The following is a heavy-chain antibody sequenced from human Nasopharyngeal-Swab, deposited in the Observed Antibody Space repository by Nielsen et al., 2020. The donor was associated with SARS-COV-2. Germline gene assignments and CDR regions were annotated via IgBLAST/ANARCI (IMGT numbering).Heavy chain of an antibody. D-gene: IGHD2-15*01. CDR2: IYYSGST. V-gene: IGHV4-61*01. Sequence: GSLRLSCTVSGGSVSSGSYYWSWIRQPPGKGLEWIVYIYYSGSTNYNPSLKSRVTISVDTSKNQFSLKLSSVTAADTAVYYCARDHVGYCSGGSCSTGYYYYYYMDVWGKGTTVTVSS. CDR3: ARDHVGYCSGGSCSTGYYYYYYMDV. CDR1: GGSVSSGSYY. J-gene: IGHJ6*03.